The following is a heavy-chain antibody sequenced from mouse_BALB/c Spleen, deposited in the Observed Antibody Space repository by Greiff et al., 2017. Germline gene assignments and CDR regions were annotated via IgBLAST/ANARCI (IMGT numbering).Heavy chain of an antibody. V-gene: IGHV2-9*02. J-gene: IGHJ3*01. CDR1: GFSLTSYG. CDR2: IWAGGST. CDR3: AIIYYYGSTTAGFAY. D-gene: IGHD1-1*01. Sequence: QVHVKQSGPGLVAPSQSLSITCTVSGFSLTSYGVHWVRQPPGKGLEWLGVIWAGGSTNYNSALMSRLSISKDNSKSQVFLKMNSLQTDDTAMYYCAIIYYYGSTTAGFAYWGQGTLVTVSA.